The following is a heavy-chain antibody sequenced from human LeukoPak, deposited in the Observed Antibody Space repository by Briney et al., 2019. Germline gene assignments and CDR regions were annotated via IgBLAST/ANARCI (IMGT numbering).Heavy chain of an antibody. J-gene: IGHJ6*03. V-gene: IGHV4-59*08. CDR3: ARAHQEYYDFWSGYATNYYYYYMDV. CDR2: IYYSGST. D-gene: IGHD3-3*01. Sequence: SETLSLTCTVSGGSISSYYWSWIRQPPGKGLEWIGYIYYSGSTYYNPSLKSRVTISVDTSKNQFSLKLSSVTAADTAVYYCARAHQEYYDFWSGYATNYYYYYMDVWGKGTTVTVSS. CDR1: GGSISSYY.